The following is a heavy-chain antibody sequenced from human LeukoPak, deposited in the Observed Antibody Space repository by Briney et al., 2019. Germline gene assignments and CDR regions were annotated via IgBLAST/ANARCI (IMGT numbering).Heavy chain of an antibody. V-gene: IGHV4-30-4*01. CDR2: IYYSGST. CDR3: ARSSRKMGYYYDSSGYYPRGWERTYYFDY. CDR1: GGSISSGDYY. Sequence: SETLSLTCTVSGGSISSGDYYWSWIRQPPGQGLEWIGYIYYSGSTYYNPSLKSRVTISVDTSKNQFSLKLSSVTAADTAVYYCARSSRKMGYYYDSSGYYPRGWERTYYFDYWGQGTLVTVSS. D-gene: IGHD3-22*01. J-gene: IGHJ4*02.